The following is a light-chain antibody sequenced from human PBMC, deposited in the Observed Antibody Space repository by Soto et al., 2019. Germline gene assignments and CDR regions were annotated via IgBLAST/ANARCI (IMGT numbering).Light chain of an antibody. J-gene: IGKJ2*01. CDR2: AAS. CDR1: QTITGY. V-gene: IGKV1-39*01. CDR3: QQSHGIPYT. Sequence: DIQMTQSPSSLSASVGDRDTITCRASQTITGYLNWYQQRPGKAPKLLIYAASSLQSGVPSRFSGSGSGTDFTLTINSLQPEDFATYYCQQSHGIPYTFGQGTKLEIK.